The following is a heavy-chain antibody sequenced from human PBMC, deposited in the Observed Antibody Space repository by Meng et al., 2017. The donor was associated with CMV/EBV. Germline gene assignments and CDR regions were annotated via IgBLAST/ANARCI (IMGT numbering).Heavy chain of an antibody. D-gene: IGHD3-16*01. CDR3: AGSRPGGGACDY. V-gene: IGHV4-4*07. CDR2: IQVIGHT. J-gene: IGHJ4*02. CDR1: GDSINNYN. Sequence: QVQIQESGPGLVKPSETLSLTCIVSGDSINNYNWNWVRQLAGQGLEWIGLIQVIGHTVYNPSLKSRVTVSLDASKSQFSLTLNSVTAADTATYYCAGSRPGGGACDYWGQGILVTVSS.